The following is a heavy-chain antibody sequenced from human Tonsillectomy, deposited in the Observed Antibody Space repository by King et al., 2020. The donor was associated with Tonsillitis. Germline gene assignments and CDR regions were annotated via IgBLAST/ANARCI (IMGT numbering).Heavy chain of an antibody. Sequence: QLVQSGAEVKKPGASVKVSCKASGYTFTSYAMHWVRQAPGQRLEWMGWINAGNGNTKYSQKFQGRVTITRDTSASTVNMELSSLRSEDTAVYYCARVQECGSSWYSRPWSFDVWGQGTMVTVSS. V-gene: IGHV1-3*01. CDR2: INAGNGNT. J-gene: IGHJ3*01. D-gene: IGHD6-13*01. CDR1: GYTFTSYA. CDR3: ARVQECGSSWYSRPWSFDV.